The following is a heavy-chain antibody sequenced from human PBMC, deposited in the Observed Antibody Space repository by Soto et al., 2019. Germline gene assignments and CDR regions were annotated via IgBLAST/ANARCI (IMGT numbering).Heavy chain of an antibody. J-gene: IGHJ6*02. V-gene: IGHV2-5*01. D-gene: IGHD3-22*01. CDR2: IFSNDDK. CDR3: SHMRGSWLFGMDV. CDR1: GFSLSTSGVG. Sequence: QITLKESGPALMKPTQTLTLTCAFSGFSLSTSGVGVGWVRQPPGKALEWLALIFSNDDKRYSPSLMSRLTITKDTSKNQVVLTMTNIDPVDTATYYCSHMRGSWLFGMDVWGQGTTVTGSS.